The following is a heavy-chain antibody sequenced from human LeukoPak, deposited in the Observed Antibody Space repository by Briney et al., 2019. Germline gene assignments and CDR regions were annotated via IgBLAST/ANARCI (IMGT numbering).Heavy chain of an antibody. CDR3: ARDLGSGTRDDAFDI. Sequence: ASVKVSCKASGYTFTSYGISWVRQAPGQGLEWMGWISAYNGNTNYAQKLQGRVTMTTDTSTSTAYMELRSLRSDDTAVYYCARDLGSGTRDDAFDIWGQGTMATVSS. CDR2: ISAYNGNT. D-gene: IGHD6-19*01. J-gene: IGHJ3*02. CDR1: GYTFTSYG. V-gene: IGHV1-18*01.